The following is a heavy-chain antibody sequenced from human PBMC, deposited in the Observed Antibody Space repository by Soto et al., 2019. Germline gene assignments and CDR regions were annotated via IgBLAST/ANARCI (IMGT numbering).Heavy chain of an antibody. J-gene: IGHJ4*01. D-gene: IGHD1-26*01. CDR3: ARDPGAATFDY. CDR1: GHSFSSYG. Sequence: ASVKVACKASGHSFSSYGVSWVRQAPGQGLEWIGWINPYHGNTLNAQNLQGRVTLTTDTSTSTAYMELRSLRSDDTAIYYCARDPGAATFDYWGQGTLVTVSS. V-gene: IGHV1-18*04. CDR2: INPYHGNT.